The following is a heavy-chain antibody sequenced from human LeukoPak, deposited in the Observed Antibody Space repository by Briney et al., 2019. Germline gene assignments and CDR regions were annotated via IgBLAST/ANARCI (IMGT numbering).Heavy chain of an antibody. D-gene: IGHD3-10*01. Sequence: WASVKVSCKASGGAFSSYAISWVRQAPGQGLEWMGGIIPIFGTANYAQKFQGRVTITAGKSTSTAYMELSSLRSEDTAVYYCARGRITMVRGALLGYYYGMDVWGKGTTVTVSS. CDR2: IIPIFGTA. CDR3: ARGRITMVRGALLGYYYGMDV. CDR1: GGAFSSYA. J-gene: IGHJ6*04. V-gene: IGHV1-69*06.